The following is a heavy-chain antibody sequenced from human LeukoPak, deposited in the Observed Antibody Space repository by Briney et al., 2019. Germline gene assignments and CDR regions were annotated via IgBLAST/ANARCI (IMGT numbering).Heavy chain of an antibody. CDR2: IYHSGST. CDR3: AREVAYTAMVDN. V-gene: IGHV4-30-2*01. J-gene: IGHJ4*02. CDR1: GGSISSGGYS. Sequence: SQTLSLTCAVSGGSISSGGYSWSWIRQPPGKGLEWIGYIYHSGSTYYNPSLKSRVTISVDRSKNQFSLKLSSVTAADTAVYYCAREVAYTAMVDNWGQGTLVTVSS. D-gene: IGHD5-18*01.